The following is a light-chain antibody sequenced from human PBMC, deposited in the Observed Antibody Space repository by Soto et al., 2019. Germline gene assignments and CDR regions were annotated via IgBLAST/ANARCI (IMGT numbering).Light chain of an antibody. Sequence: SYELTQPPSVSVAPGKTARITCGENNIGSKSVHWYQQKPGQAPVLVIYYDSDRPSGIPERFSGSNSGNTATLTISRVEAGHEADYYRQVWDSSSDHPYVFGTGTKLTVL. CDR1: NIGSKS. CDR3: QVWDSSSDHPYV. CDR2: YDS. V-gene: IGLV3-21*04. J-gene: IGLJ1*01.